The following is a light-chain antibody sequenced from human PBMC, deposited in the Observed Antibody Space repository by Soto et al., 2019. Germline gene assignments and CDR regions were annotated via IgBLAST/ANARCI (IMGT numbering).Light chain of an antibody. Sequence: DIQMTQSPSSLSASVGATVTITCRASQTILTYLNWDQQKPGKAPKLLIYAASSLQSGVPSRFSGGGSATDFTLTISRLQPEDFATYYCQQSFGTTWTFGRWTKVDIK. J-gene: IGKJ1*01. CDR2: AAS. CDR1: QTILTY. CDR3: QQSFGTTWT. V-gene: IGKV1-39*01.